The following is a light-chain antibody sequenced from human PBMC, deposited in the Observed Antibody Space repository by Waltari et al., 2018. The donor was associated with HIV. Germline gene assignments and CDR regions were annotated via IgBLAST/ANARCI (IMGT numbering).Light chain of an antibody. J-gene: IGLJ3*02. CDR1: DLPTKY. CDR3: LSADSSGTYWV. CDR2: KDI. Sequence: SYEVTQPPSVSVSLGQMARNTCSGEDLPTKYGYWYQQKPGQAPVLVIYKDIERPSGIPERFSGSSSGTLATLTISGVQAEDEADYYCLSADSSGTYWVFGGGTQLTVL. V-gene: IGLV3-16*01.